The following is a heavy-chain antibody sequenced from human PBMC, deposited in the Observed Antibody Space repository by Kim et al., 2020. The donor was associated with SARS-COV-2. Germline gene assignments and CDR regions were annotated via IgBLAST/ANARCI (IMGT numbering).Heavy chain of an antibody. V-gene: IGHV3-23*01. CDR3: AKARGPFYYESSGNSFVY. Sequence: GGSLRLSCAASGFTFSSYAMSWVRQAPGKGLEWVSGINDSGDTTYYADSVKGWFTISRDNSKNTLHLQMNNLRAEDTAVYYCAKARGPFYYESSGNSFVYWGQGTLVTVSS. CDR1: GFTFSSYA. D-gene: IGHD3-22*01. J-gene: IGHJ4*02. CDR2: INDSGDTT.